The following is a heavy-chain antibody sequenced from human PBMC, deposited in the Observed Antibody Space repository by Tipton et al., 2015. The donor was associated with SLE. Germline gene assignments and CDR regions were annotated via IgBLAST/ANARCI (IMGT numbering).Heavy chain of an antibody. CDR1: GYSISSGYY. J-gene: IGHJ6*02. V-gene: IGHV4-38-2*01. D-gene: IGHD3-10*01. Sequence: TLSLTCAVSGYSISSGYYWGWIRQPPGKGLEWIGSIYHSGSTYYNPSLKSRVTISVDTSKNQFSLKLSSVTAADTAVYYCARTHKNIDVGFGELSDGMDVWGQGTTVTVSS. CDR3: ARTHKNIDVGFGELSDGMDV. CDR2: IYHSGST.